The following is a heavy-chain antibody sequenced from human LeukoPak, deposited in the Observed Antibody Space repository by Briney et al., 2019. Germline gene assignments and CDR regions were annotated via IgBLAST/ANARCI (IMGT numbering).Heavy chain of an antibody. J-gene: IGHJ4*02. CDR3: ASALSYYYDSSGYYYSTGVDY. CDR1: GGSISSSSYY. Sequence: SETLSLTCTLSGGSISSSSYYWGWIRQPPWKGLEWIGGMDYTGSTHYHPSLKSRVTISVDTSTNQFSLKLSSVTAADTAVYYCASALSYYYDSSGYYYSTGVDYWGQGTLVTVSS. CDR2: MDYTGST. V-gene: IGHV4-39*01. D-gene: IGHD3-22*01.